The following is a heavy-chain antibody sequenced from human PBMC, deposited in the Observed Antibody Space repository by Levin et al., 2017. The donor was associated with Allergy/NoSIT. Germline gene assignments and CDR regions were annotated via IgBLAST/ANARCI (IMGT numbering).Heavy chain of an antibody. CDR2: ISYDGSNK. D-gene: IGHD4-17*01. CDR3: ARDDYGDYATGDAFDI. Sequence: PGGSLRLSCAASGFTFSSYAMHWVRQAPGKGLEWVAVISYDGSNKYYADSVKGRFTISRDNSKNTLYLQMNSLRAEDTAVYYCARDDYGDYATGDAFDIWGQGTMVTVSS. CDR1: GFTFSSYA. J-gene: IGHJ3*02. V-gene: IGHV3-30-3*01.